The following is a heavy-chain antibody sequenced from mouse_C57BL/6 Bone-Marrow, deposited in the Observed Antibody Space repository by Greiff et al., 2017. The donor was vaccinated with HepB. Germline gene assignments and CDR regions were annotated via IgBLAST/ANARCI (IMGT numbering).Heavy chain of an antibody. CDR3: TRPLTSHFDY. CDR2: IRNKANNHAT. D-gene: IGHD5-1*01. J-gene: IGHJ2*01. CDR1: GFTFSDAW. Sequence: EVRLQQSGGGLVQPGGSMKLSCAASGFTFSDAWMDWVRQSPEKGLEWVAEIRNKANNHATYYAESVKGRFTISRDDSKSSVYLQMNSLRAEDTGIYYCTRPLTSHFDYWGQGTTLTVSS. V-gene: IGHV6-6*01.